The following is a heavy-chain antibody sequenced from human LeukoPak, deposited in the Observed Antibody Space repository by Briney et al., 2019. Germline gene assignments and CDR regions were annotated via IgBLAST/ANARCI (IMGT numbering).Heavy chain of an antibody. V-gene: IGHV3-9*03. CDR2: ISWNSGSI. D-gene: IGHD6-13*01. Sequence: GRSLRLSCAASGFTFDDYAMHWVRQAPGKGLEWVSGISWNSGSIGYADSVKGRFTISRDNAKNSLYLQMNSLRAEDMALYYCAKALIAAAGTLGFDYWGQGTLVTVSS. J-gene: IGHJ4*02. CDR1: GFTFDDYA. CDR3: AKALIAAAGTLGFDY.